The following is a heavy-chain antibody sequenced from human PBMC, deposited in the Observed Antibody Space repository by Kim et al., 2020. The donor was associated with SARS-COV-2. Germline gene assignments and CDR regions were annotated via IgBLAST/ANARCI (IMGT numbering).Heavy chain of an antibody. CDR3: ARDWDLTGNNWFDP. J-gene: IGHJ5*02. D-gene: IGHD3-9*01. V-gene: IGHV1-3*01. CDR2: INAGNGNT. CDR1: GYTFTSYA. Sequence: ASVKVSCKASGYTFTSYAMHWVRQAPGQRLEWMGWINAGNGNTKYSQKFQGRVTITRDTSASTAYMELSSLRSEDTAVYYCARDWDLTGNNWFDPWDQGTLVTVSS.